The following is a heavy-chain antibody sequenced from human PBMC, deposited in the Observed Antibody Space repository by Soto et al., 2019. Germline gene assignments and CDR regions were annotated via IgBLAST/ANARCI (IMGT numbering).Heavy chain of an antibody. V-gene: IGHV3-23*01. CDR2: ISGSGGST. CDR1: GFTFSSYT. J-gene: IGHJ6*02. Sequence: PGGSLGLSCASSGFTFSSYTMSWVRQAPGKGLEWVSAISGSGGSTYYADSVKGRFTISRDNSKNTLYLQMNSLRAEDTAVYYCAKGRLGEYYYYGMDVWGQGTTVTVSS. D-gene: IGHD3-16*01. CDR3: AKGRLGEYYYYGMDV.